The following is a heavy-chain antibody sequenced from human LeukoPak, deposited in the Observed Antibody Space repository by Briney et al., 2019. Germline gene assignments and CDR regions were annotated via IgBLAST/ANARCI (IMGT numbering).Heavy chain of an antibody. CDR1: GGSISSGGYY. Sequence: PSETLSLTCTVSGGSISSGGYYWSWIRQPPGKGLEWIGYIYHSGSTYYNPSLKSRVTISVDRSKNQFSLKLSSVTAADTAVYYCARGPLGDYFDYWGQGTLVTVSS. D-gene: IGHD3-16*01. J-gene: IGHJ4*02. CDR3: ARGPLGDYFDY. V-gene: IGHV4-30-2*01. CDR2: IYHSGST.